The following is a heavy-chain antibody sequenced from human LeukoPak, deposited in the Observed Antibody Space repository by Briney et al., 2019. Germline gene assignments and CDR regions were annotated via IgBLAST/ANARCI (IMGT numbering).Heavy chain of an antibody. Sequence: GESLKSSCAASGFTVSSNYMSWVRQAPGKGLEWVSVIYSGGSTYYADSVKGRFTISRDNSKNTLYLQMNSLRAEDTAVYYCARDADYGPDAFDIWGQGTMVTVSS. CDR1: GFTVSSNY. CDR3: ARDADYGPDAFDI. D-gene: IGHD4/OR15-4a*01. J-gene: IGHJ3*02. CDR2: IYSGGST. V-gene: IGHV3-53*01.